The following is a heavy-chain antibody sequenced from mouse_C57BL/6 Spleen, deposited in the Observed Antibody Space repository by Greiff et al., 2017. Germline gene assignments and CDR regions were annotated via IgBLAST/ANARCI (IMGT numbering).Heavy chain of an antibody. CDR2: IYPGDGDT. Sequence: QVQLQQSGPELVKPGASVKISCKASGYAFSSSWMNWVKQRPGKGLEWIGRIYPGDGDTTYNGKFKGKATLTAAKSSITAYMQRSRLTSEDSAVYFCARQLKGFMDYWGQGTSVTDSS. D-gene: IGHD1-3*01. CDR1: GYAFSSSW. V-gene: IGHV1-82*01. CDR3: ARQLKGFMDY. J-gene: IGHJ4*01.